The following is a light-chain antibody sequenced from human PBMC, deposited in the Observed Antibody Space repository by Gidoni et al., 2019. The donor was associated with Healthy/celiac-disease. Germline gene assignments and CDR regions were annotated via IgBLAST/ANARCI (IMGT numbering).Light chain of an antibody. J-gene: IGLJ3*02. V-gene: IGLV2-23*02. CDR3: CSYAGSSTSWV. CDR1: SSDVGSYNL. CDR2: EVS. Sequence: QSALTQPASVPGSPGQSITLSCTGTSSDVGSYNLVSWSQKHPGKAPKLMIYEVSKRPSGVSNRFSGSKSGNTASLTISGLQAEDEADYYCCSYAGSSTSWVFGGGTKLTVL.